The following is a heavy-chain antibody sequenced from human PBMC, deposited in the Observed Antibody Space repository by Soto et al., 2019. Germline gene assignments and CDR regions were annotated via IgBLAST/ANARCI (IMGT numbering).Heavy chain of an antibody. CDR1: GFTFSSYA. CDR2: ISGSGGST. D-gene: IGHD4-17*01. V-gene: IGHV3-23*01. Sequence: GGSLRLSCAASGFTFSSYAMSWVRQAPGKGLEWVSAISGSGGSTYYADSVKGRFTISRDNSKNTLNLQMNSLKAEDKAVCNWAKSGTYGTVTNHLFDYWGRGTLVTVSS. CDR3: AKSGTYGTVTNHLFDY. J-gene: IGHJ4*02.